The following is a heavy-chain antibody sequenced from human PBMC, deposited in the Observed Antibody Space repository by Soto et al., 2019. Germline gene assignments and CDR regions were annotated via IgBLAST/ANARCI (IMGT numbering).Heavy chain of an antibody. Sequence: TSETLSLTCAVYGGSLSGYYWSWVRQSPGKGPEWIGEINHSGTANYNPSLKTRVTISADASKHQFSLRLTSVTAADSATYYCASYHFLDLWTGSRHYMDVWSRGTPVTVSS. CDR3: ASYHFLDLWTGSRHYMDV. CDR2: INHSGTA. CDR1: GGSLSGYY. J-gene: IGHJ6*03. D-gene: IGHD3-9*01. V-gene: IGHV4-34*01.